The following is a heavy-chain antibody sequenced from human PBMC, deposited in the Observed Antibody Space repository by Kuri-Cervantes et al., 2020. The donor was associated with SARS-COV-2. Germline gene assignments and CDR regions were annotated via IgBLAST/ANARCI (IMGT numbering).Heavy chain of an antibody. J-gene: IGHJ4*02. V-gene: IGHV3-48*03. CDR3: ARVDPPLIDSSGLTGIDY. Sequence: GESLKISCAASGFTFSSYEMNWVRQAPGKGLEWVSYISSSGSTIYYADAVKGRFTISRDNAKNSLYLHMNSLRAEDTAVYYCARVDPPLIDSSGLTGIDYWGQGTLVTVSS. CDR2: ISSSGSTI. D-gene: IGHD6-19*01. CDR1: GFTFSSYE.